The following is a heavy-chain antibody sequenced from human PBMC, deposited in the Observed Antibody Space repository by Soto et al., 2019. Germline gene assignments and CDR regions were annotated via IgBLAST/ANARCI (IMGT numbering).Heavy chain of an antibody. CDR2: LYYIGSA. D-gene: IGHD2-15*01. V-gene: IGHV4-39*01. Sequence: SSETLSLTCSVSGVSVSSPRFYWAWVSQSPGKGLEWIGSLYYIGSAYYSPSLKSRITISADSSRNQFSLKLASVTAADTGLYFCTRQTKGGYPPQNFDHWGQGALVTVSS. CDR1: GVSVSSPRFY. CDR3: TRQTKGGYPPQNFDH. J-gene: IGHJ4*02.